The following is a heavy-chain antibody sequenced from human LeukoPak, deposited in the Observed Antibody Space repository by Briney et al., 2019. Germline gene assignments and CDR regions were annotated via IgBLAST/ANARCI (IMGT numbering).Heavy chain of an antibody. CDR2: INPNSGVT. J-gene: IGHJ5*02. CDR3: ARQAPGIAEAGTSEDNWFDP. CDR1: GYTFTDYH. V-gene: IGHV1-2*02. Sequence: ASVKVSCKASGYTFTDYHMHWVRQAPGQGLEWMGWINPNSGVTNYAQKFQGRVTMTRDTSTSTAYMELNRLRSDDTAVYHCARQAPGIAEAGTSEDNWFDPWGQGTLVTVSS. D-gene: IGHD6-13*01.